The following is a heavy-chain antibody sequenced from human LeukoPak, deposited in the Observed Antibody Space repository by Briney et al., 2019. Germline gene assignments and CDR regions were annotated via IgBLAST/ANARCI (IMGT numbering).Heavy chain of an antibody. D-gene: IGHD5-18*01. CDR1: GFTFSSYA. V-gene: IGHV3-23*01. Sequence: GGSLRLSCAASGFTFSSYAMSWVRQAAGKGLEWVSAISGSGGSTYYADSVKGRFTISRDNSKNTLYLQMNSLRAEDTAVYYCAKVGYSYGYGYWGQGTLVTVSS. CDR3: AKVGYSYGYGY. CDR2: ISGSGGST. J-gene: IGHJ4*02.